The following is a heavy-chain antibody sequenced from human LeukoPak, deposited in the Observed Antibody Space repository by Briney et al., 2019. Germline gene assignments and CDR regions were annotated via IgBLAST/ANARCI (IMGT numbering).Heavy chain of an antibody. CDR1: GGTFSSYA. V-gene: IGHV1-69*13. J-gene: IGHJ3*02. D-gene: IGHD6-6*01. Sequence: SVKVSCKASGGTFSSYAISWVRQAPGQGLEWMGGIIPIFGTANYAQKFQGRVTITADESTSTAYMELSSLRSEDMAVYYCARGSRFSNFRPYSSLGSGAFDIWGQGTMVTVSS. CDR3: ARGSRFSNFRPYSSLGSGAFDI. CDR2: IIPIFGTA.